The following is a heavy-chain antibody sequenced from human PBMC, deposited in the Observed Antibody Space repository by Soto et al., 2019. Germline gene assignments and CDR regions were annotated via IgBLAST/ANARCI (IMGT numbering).Heavy chain of an antibody. V-gene: IGHV1-58*02. D-gene: IGHD6-13*01. J-gene: IGHJ6*03. CDR1: GFTFTSSA. CDR3: AADVQLGQQLVRGMDV. Sequence: ASVKVSCKASGFTFTSSAMQWVRQARGQRLEWIGWIVVGSGNTNYAQKFQERVTITRDMSTSTAYMELSSLRSEDTAVYYCAADVQLGQQLVRGMDVWGKGTTVTVSS. CDR2: IVVGSGNT.